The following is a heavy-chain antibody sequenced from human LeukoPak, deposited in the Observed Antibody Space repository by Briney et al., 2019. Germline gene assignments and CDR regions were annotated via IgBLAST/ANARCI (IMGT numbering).Heavy chain of an antibody. D-gene: IGHD1-26*01. V-gene: IGHV1-69*02. CDR1: GGTFSSYT. J-gene: IGHJ3*02. CDR3: DGWELLGRDAFDI. Sequence: SVKVSCKASGGTFSSYTISWVRQAPGQGLEWMGRIIPILGIANYAQKLQGRVTITADKSTSTAYMELSSLRSEATAVYSCDGWELLGRDAFDIWGQGKMVTVSS. CDR2: IIPILGIA.